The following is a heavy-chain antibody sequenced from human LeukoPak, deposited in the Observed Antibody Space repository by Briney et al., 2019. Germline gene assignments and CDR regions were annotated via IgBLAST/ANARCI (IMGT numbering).Heavy chain of an antibody. J-gene: IGHJ6*02. D-gene: IGHD2-21*02. CDR1: GFTVSSNY. Sequence: GGSLRLSCAASGFTVSSNYMSWVRQAPGKGLGWVSVIYSGGSTYYADSVKGRFTISRDNSKNTLYLQMNSLRAEDTAVYYCARDQIVVVTATHYYYGMDVWGQGTTVTVSS. V-gene: IGHV3-66*01. CDR2: IYSGGST. CDR3: ARDQIVVVTATHYYYGMDV.